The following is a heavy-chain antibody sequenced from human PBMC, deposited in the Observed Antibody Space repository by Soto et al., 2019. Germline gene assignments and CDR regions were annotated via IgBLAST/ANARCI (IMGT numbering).Heavy chain of an antibody. D-gene: IGHD2-2*01. CDR2: IIPILGIA. CDR3: AITYCSSTSCYQRNDY. J-gene: IGHJ4*02. CDR1: GGTFSSYT. Sequence: PVKVSCKASGGTFSSYTISWVRQAPGQGLEWMGRIIPILGIANYAQKFQGRVTITADKSTSTAYMELSSLRSEDTAVYYCAITYCSSTSCYQRNDYWGQGTLVTVSP. V-gene: IGHV1-69*02.